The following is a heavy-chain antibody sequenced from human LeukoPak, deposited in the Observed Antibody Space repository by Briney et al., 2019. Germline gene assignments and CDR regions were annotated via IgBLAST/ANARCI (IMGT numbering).Heavy chain of an antibody. CDR1: QFTFSNYA. V-gene: IGHV3-23*01. J-gene: IGHJ2*01. CDR3: AKGPAPYCSGGSCYSPHWYFDL. CDR2: ISGSGNTT. Sequence: PGGSLRLSCAASQFTFSNYAMSWVRQAPGKGLEWVSAISGSGNTTYFGDSVTGRFTISRDNPKNTVYLQMNSLSAEDTAVYYCAKGPAPYCSGGSCYSPHWYFDLWGRGTLVIVSS. D-gene: IGHD2-15*01.